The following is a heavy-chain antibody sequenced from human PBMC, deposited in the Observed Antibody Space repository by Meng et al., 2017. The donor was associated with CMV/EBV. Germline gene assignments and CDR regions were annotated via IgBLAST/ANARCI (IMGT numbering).Heavy chain of an antibody. CDR3: AKETRVHYDSSAPGY. CDR2: ISGSGGST. CDR1: GFTFSSYA. Sequence: LSLTCAASGFTFSSYAMSWVRQAPGKWLEWVSAISGSGGSTYYADSVKGRFTISRDNSKNTLYLQMNSLRAEDTAVYYCAKETRVHYDSSAPGYWGQGTLVTVSS. D-gene: IGHD3-22*01. J-gene: IGHJ4*02. V-gene: IGHV3-23*01.